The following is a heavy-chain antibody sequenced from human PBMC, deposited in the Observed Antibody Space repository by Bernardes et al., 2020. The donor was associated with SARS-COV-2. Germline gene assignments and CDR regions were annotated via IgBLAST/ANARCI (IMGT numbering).Heavy chain of an antibody. CDR3: AREASCTNGVCVGSWFDP. D-gene: IGHD2-8*01. CDR2: LYNSGRT. V-gene: IGHV4-59*01. J-gene: IGHJ5*02. Sequence: SETLSLTCTVSGGSIYSYYWAWIRQPPGKGLEFIGYLYNSGRTNFNPSLKSRVTISVDTSKNHFSLKLRSVTAADTAVYYCAREASCTNGVCVGSWFDPWGQGTLV. CDR1: GGSIYSYY.